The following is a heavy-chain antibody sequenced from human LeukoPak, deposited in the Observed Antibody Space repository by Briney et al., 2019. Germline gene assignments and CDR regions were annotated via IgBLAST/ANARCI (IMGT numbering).Heavy chain of an antibody. V-gene: IGHV4-34*01. J-gene: IGHJ4*02. CDR1: GGSFSGYY. CDR2: INHSGST. CDR3: ARRPLIAARQKIKYYFDY. Sequence: SETLSLTCAVYGGSFSGYYWSWIRQPPGKGLEWIGEINHSGSTNYNPSLKSRVTISVDTSKNQFSLKLSSVTAADTAVYYCARRPLIAARQKIKYYFDYWGQGTLVTVSS. D-gene: IGHD6-6*01.